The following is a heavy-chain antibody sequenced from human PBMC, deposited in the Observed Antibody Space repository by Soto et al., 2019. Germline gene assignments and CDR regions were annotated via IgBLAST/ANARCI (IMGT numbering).Heavy chain of an antibody. V-gene: IGHV3-30-3*01. CDR3: ARAMSGSFTGGAFDY. J-gene: IGHJ4*02. CDR2: ISYDGSNK. Sequence: PGGSLRLSCAASGFTFSSYAMHWVRQAPGKGLEWVAVISYDGSNKYYADSVKGRFTISRDNSKNTLYLQMNSLRAEDTAVYYCARAMSGSFTGGAFDYWGQGTLVTVSS. D-gene: IGHD1-26*01. CDR1: GFTFSSYA.